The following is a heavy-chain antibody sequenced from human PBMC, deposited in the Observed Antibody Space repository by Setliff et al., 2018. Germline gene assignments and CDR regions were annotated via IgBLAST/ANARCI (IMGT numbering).Heavy chain of an antibody. CDR1: GYTFTGYY. Sequence: GASVKVSCKASGYTFTGYYMHWVRQAPGQGLEWMGWVNPNSGGTNYAQKFQGWVTMTRDTSISTVYMELSRLRSDDTAVYYCARGALYYDSSGYYPDYWGQGTLVTVSS. D-gene: IGHD3-22*01. CDR2: VNPNSGGT. J-gene: IGHJ4*02. CDR3: ARGALYYDSSGYYPDY. V-gene: IGHV1-2*04.